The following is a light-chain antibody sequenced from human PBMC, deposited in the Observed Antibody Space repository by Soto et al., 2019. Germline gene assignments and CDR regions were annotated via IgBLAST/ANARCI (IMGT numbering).Light chain of an antibody. CDR1: QDINKY. V-gene: IGKV1-33*01. CDR2: DVS. CDR3: QQYDNYVIT. J-gene: IGKJ5*01. Sequence: DIQMTQSPSSLSVSVGDRVTITCQASQDINKYLNWYQQKPGKAPKLLIYDVSNLETGVSSRFSGSGSETHSTLTINSLQPEDIATYYCQQYDNYVITFGQGTRLEIK.